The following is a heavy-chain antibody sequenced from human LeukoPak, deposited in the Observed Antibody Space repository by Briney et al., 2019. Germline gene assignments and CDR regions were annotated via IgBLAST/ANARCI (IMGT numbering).Heavy chain of an antibody. Sequence: ASVKVSCKASGYTFTSYGISWVRQAPGQGLEWMGWSSAYNGNTNYAQKLQGRVTMTTDTSTSTAYMELRSLRSDDTAVYYCARVYDILTGYPIFDYWGQGTLVTVSS. CDR2: SSAYNGNT. J-gene: IGHJ4*02. CDR1: GYTFTSYG. V-gene: IGHV1-18*01. CDR3: ARVYDILTGYPIFDY. D-gene: IGHD3-9*01.